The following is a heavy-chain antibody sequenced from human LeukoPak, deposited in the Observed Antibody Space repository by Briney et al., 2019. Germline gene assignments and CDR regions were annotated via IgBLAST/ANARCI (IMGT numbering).Heavy chain of an antibody. CDR3: ATGVWELLGNFQH. CDR1: GGTFSSYA. D-gene: IGHD1-26*01. J-gene: IGHJ1*01. Sequence: SVKVSCKASGGTFSSYAISWVRQAPGQGLEWMGRIIPILGTANYAQKFQGRVTMTEDTSTDTAYMELSSLRSEDTAVYYCATGVWELLGNFQHWGQGTLVTVSS. CDR2: IIPILGTA. V-gene: IGHV1-69*04.